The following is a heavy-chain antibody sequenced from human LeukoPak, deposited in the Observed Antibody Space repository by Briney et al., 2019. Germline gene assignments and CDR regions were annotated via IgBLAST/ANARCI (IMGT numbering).Heavy chain of an antibody. J-gene: IGHJ4*02. D-gene: IGHD3-10*01. CDR2: MNPNSGNT. V-gene: IGHV1-8*01. CDR1: GYTFTSYD. Sequence: ASVKVSCKASGYTFTSYDINWVRQATGQGLEWMGWMNPNSGNTGYAQKFQGRVTITADESTSTAYMELSSLRSEDTAVYYCARGATMVRGVRYFDYWGQGTLVTVSS. CDR3: ARGATMVRGVRYFDY.